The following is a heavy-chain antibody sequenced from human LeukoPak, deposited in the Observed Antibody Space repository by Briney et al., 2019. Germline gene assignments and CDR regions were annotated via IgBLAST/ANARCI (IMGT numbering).Heavy chain of an antibody. V-gene: IGHV4-34*01. CDR3: ARGGSYWYNWFDP. Sequence: SETLSLTCAVYGGSFSGYYWSWIRQPPRKGLEWIGGIYYSGSTNYNPSLKSRVTISVDTSKNQFSLKLSSVTAADTAVYYCARGGSYWYNWFDPWGQGTLVTVSS. D-gene: IGHD1-26*01. J-gene: IGHJ5*02. CDR2: IYYSGST. CDR1: GGSFSGYY.